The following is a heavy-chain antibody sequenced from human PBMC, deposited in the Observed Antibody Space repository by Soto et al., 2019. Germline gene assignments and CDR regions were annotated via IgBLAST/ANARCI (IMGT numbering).Heavy chain of an antibody. Sequence: EVQLVESGGGLVKPGGSLRLSCAASGFTFSNAWMSWVRQAPGKGLEWVGRIKSKTDGGTTDYAAPVKGRFTISRDDSKNTLYLQMNSLKTEDTAVYYCTTGSGYCSSTSCYNNWFDPWGQGTLVTVSS. CDR2: IKSKTDGGTT. V-gene: IGHV3-15*01. J-gene: IGHJ5*02. CDR1: GFTFSNAW. CDR3: TTGSGYCSSTSCYNNWFDP. D-gene: IGHD2-2*02.